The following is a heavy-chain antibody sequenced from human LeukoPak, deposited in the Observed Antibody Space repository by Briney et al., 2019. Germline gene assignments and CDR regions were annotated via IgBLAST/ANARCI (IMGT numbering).Heavy chain of an antibody. J-gene: IGHJ4*02. CDR3: AKELMGFDY. D-gene: IGHD2-8*01. V-gene: IGHV3-23*01. CDR1: GFTFSSYA. Sequence: GGSLRLSCAASGFTFSSYAMSWVRQAPGKGLEWVSAVSGTGLTTYYADSVKGWFIVSRDNSKNTVYLQMNSLRGEDAAVYYCAKELMGFDYWGQGTLVTVSS. CDR2: VSGTGLTT.